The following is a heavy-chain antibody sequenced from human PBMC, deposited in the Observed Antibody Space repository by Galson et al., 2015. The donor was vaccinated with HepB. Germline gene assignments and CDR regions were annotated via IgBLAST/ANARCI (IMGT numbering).Heavy chain of an antibody. V-gene: IGHV3-11*06. CDR3: ASSGWRYRYFDY. J-gene: IGHJ4*02. Sequence: GRFTISRDNAKNSLYLQMDSLRAEDTAMYYCASSGWRYRYFDYWGQGALVSVSS. D-gene: IGHD6-19*01.